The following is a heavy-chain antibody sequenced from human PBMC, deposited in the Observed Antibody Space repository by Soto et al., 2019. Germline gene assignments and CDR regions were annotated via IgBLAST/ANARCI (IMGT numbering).Heavy chain of an antibody. V-gene: IGHV4-59*01. Sequence: NPSETLSLTCTVSGGSISSYYWSWIRQPPGKGLEWIGYIYYSGSTNYNPSLKSRVTISVDTSKNQFSLKLSSVTAADTAVYYCARAEKQWLVSGPYYYGMDVWGQGTTVTVYS. CDR3: ARAEKQWLVSGPYYYGMDV. CDR1: GGSISSYY. J-gene: IGHJ6*02. D-gene: IGHD6-19*01. CDR2: IYYSGST.